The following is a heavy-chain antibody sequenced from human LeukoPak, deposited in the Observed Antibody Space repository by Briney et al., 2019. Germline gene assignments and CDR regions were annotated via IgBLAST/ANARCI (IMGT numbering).Heavy chain of an antibody. J-gene: IGHJ3*02. D-gene: IGHD3-22*01. Sequence: GGSLRLSCAASGFTFSNYAMSWVRQAPGKGLEWVSAISGSDGNTYYADSVKGRFTISRDNAKNTLYLQMNSLRAEDTAVYYCARVYYYDSSGSDAFDIWGQGTMVTVSS. CDR1: GFTFSNYA. CDR2: ISGSDGNT. V-gene: IGHV3-23*01. CDR3: ARVYYYDSSGSDAFDI.